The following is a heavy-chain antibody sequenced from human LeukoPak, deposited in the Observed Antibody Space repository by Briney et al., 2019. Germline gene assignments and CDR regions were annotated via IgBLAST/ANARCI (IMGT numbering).Heavy chain of an antibody. CDR2: IYYSGST. CDR1: GGSISSYY. D-gene: IGHD3-10*01. V-gene: IGHV4-59*01. J-gene: IGHJ6*03. CDR3: AGGRRDSGSYGSFVYYYYYYMDV. Sequence: PSETLSVTCTVSGGSISSYYWSWIRQPPGKGLEWIGYIYYSGSTNYNPSLKSRVTISVDTSKNQFSLKLSSVTAADTAVYYCAGGRRDSGSYGSFVYYYYYYMDVWGKGTTVTVSS.